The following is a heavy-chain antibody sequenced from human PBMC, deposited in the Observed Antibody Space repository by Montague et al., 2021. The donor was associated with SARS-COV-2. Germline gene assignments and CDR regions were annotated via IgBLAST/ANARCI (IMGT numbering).Heavy chain of an antibody. CDR2: ISYEGSKI. CDR3: AKPTSIFWFGKFTADAFDI. Sequence: SLRLSYAVSGFTFNNYGMHWVRQAPGKGLEWVAVISYEGSKIFYADSVEGRFTISRDSSKNTVYLQMNSLRAEDTAVYYCAKPTSIFWFGKFTADAFDIWGQGTMVTVSS. CDR1: GFTFNNYG. V-gene: IGHV3-30*18. D-gene: IGHD3-10*01. J-gene: IGHJ3*02.